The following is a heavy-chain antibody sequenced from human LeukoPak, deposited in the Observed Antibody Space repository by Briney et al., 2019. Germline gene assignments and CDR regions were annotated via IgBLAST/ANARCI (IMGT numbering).Heavy chain of an antibody. CDR2: ISYDGSNK. CDR3: ARDSAAGTVLYYMDV. V-gene: IGHV3-30*03. Sequence: GGSLRLSCAASGFTFSSYGMHWGRQAPGKGLEWVAVISYDGSNKYYADSVKGRFTISRDNSKNTLYLQMNSLRAEDTAVYYCARDSAAGTVLYYMDVWGKGTTVTISS. J-gene: IGHJ6*03. CDR1: GFTFSSYG. D-gene: IGHD6-13*01.